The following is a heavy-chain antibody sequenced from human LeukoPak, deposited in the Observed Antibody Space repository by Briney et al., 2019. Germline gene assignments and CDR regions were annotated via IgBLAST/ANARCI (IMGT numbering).Heavy chain of an antibody. D-gene: IGHD3-10*01. Sequence: ASVKVSCTASGYSFTSYYMHWVRQAPGQGLEWMGIINPSDGSTSYPQRFQGRVTMTRDTSTSTVYMELSSLISEDSALYYCAREVSGDGMDVWGQGTTVTVSS. J-gene: IGHJ6*02. V-gene: IGHV1-46*01. CDR3: AREVSGDGMDV. CDR2: INPSDGST. CDR1: GYSFTSYY.